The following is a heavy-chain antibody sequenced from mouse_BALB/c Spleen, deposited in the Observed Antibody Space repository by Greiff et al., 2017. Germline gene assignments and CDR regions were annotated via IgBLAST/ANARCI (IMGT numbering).Heavy chain of an antibody. J-gene: IGHJ4*01. V-gene: IGHV14-4*02. CDR1: GFNIKDYY. Sequence: EVQLQQSGAELVRSGASVKLSCTASGFNIKDYYMHWVKQRPEQGLEWIGWIDTENGDTEYAPKFQGKATMTDDTSSNTAYLQLSSLTSEDTAVYYCYSDYGSRRYAMDYWGQGTSVTVSS. CDR2: IDTENGDT. D-gene: IGHD1-1*01. CDR3: YSDYGSRRYAMDY.